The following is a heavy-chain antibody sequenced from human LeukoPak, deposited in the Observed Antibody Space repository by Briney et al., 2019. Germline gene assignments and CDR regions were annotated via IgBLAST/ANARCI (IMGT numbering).Heavy chain of an antibody. D-gene: IGHD6-19*01. J-gene: IGHJ4*02. CDR3: ARMSSGWYDYFDY. Sequence: SETLSLTCTVSGYSLSSGYYWGWIRQPPGKGLEWIGSIYHSGSTYYNPSLKSRVTISVDTSKNHFSLKLSSVTAADTAVYYCARMSSGWYDYFDYWGQGTLVTVSS. V-gene: IGHV4-38-2*02. CDR2: IYHSGST. CDR1: GYSLSSGYY.